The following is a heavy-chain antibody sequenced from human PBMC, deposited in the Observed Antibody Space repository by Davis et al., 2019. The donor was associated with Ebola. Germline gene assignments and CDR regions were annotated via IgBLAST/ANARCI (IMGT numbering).Heavy chain of an antibody. CDR3: ARGPRQRRAPPGYCSGGSCSPNYYYGMDV. CDR1: GYTFTGYY. CDR2: NNPNSGGT. V-gene: IGHV1-2*02. J-gene: IGHJ6*02. D-gene: IGHD2-15*01. Sequence: ASVKVSCKASGYTFTGYYMHWVRQAPGQGLEWMGWNNPNSGGTNYAQKFQGRVTMTRDTSISTAYMELSRLRSDDTAVYYCARGPRQRRAPPGYCSGGSCSPNYYYGMDVWGQGTTVTVSS.